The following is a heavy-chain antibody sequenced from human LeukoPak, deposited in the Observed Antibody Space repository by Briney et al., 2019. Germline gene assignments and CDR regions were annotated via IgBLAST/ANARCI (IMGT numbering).Heavy chain of an antibody. CDR2: IYYSGST. CDR3: ASRLAFPLVVAATGGDY. V-gene: IGHV4-39*01. Sequence: SETLSLTCTVSAGSISRSSYYWGWIRQPPGKGLEWIGSIYYSGSTYYNPSLKSRVTISVDTSKNQFSLKLSSVTAADTAVYYWASRLAFPLVVAATGGDYWGQGTLVTVSS. J-gene: IGHJ4*02. CDR1: AGSISRSSYY. D-gene: IGHD2-15*01.